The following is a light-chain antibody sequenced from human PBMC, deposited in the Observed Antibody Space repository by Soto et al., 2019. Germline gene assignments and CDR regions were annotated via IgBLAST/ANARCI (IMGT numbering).Light chain of an antibody. J-gene: IGKJ4*01. V-gene: IGKV4-1*01. Sequence: DIVMTQSPDSLAVSLGERPTINCKSSQSLLYSSDNKNYLTWYQQKPGQPPKPLIYWASTRESGVPDRFSGSGSGTDFTLTISSLQAEDVAIYYCQQYYSSPVTFGGGTKVEIK. CDR2: WAS. CDR3: QQYYSSPVT. CDR1: QSLLYSSDNKNY.